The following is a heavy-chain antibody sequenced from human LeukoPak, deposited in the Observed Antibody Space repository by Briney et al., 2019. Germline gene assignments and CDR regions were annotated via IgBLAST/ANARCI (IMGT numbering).Heavy chain of an antibody. J-gene: IGHJ3*02. V-gene: IGHV3-21*01. D-gene: IGHD3-9*01. CDR1: GFTFSSYS. CDR3: ARDRLSQLRYFDWLPHLDAFDI. Sequence: PGGSLRLSCAASGFTFSSYSMNWVRQAPGMGLEWVSSISSSSSYIYYADSVKGRFTISRDNAKNSLYLQMNSLRAEDTAVYYCARDRLSQLRYFDWLPHLDAFDIWGQGTMVTVSS. CDR2: ISSSSSYI.